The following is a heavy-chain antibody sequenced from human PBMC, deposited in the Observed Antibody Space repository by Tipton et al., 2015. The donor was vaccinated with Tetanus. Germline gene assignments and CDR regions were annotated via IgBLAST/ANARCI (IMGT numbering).Heavy chain of an antibody. J-gene: IGHJ4*02. Sequence: TLSLTCSVSGDSISSGGNYWGWIRQHPGKGLEWIGNLHYSGSTFYNPSLKSRVTISVDTSKNQFSLKLSSVTAADTAVYYCARMHDFGSGYCDFWGQGTLVTVSS. CDR1: GDSISSGGNY. CDR3: ARMHDFGSGYCDF. CDR2: LHYSGST. V-gene: IGHV4-31*03. D-gene: IGHD3-3*01.